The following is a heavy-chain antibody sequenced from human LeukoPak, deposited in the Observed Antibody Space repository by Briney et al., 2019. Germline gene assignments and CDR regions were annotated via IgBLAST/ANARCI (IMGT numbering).Heavy chain of an antibody. CDR1: GGSFSGYY. J-gene: IGHJ4*02. V-gene: IGHV4-34*01. Sequence: PSETLSLTCAVYGGSFSGYYWSWIRQPPGKGLEWIGEINHSGSTNYNPSLKSRVTISVDTSKNQFSLKLSSVTAADTAVYYCARENGRYFDWLLSVGFDYWGQGTLVTVSS. CDR2: INHSGST. CDR3: ARENGRYFDWLLSVGFDY. D-gene: IGHD3-9*01.